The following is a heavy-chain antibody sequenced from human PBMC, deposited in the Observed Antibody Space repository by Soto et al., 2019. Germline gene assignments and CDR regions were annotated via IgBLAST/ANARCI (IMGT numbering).Heavy chain of an antibody. CDR3: ARDWTGDTCPCLDV. Sequence: EVQLLESGGGLVQPGGSLRLSFAASGFTFSNYALTWVRQFPGKGLEGVSTFAGSGGSTYYADSVKGRFTISRDNSKNTLFLEMNRLRVEDTATYFCARDWTGDTCPCLDVWGQGTTVSVSS. J-gene: IGHJ6*02. D-gene: IGHD2-8*02. CDR1: GFTFSNYA. V-gene: IGHV3-23*01. CDR2: FAGSGGST.